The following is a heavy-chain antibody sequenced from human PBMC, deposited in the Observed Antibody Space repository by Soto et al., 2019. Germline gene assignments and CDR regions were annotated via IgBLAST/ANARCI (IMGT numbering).Heavy chain of an antibody. J-gene: IGHJ5*02. CDR2: VYYSGST. V-gene: IGHV4-61*01. Sequence: QVQLQESGPGRVKPSETLSLTCTVSGGSVRSGTYYWSWIRQPPGKGLEWIGYVYYSGSTNYNPSLKRRVTISIDTSKNQVSLKLSSVTAADTAVYYCARDLEGVEWFDPWGQGTLVTVSS. CDR3: ARDLEGVEWFDP. D-gene: IGHD1-1*01. CDR1: GGSVRSGTYY.